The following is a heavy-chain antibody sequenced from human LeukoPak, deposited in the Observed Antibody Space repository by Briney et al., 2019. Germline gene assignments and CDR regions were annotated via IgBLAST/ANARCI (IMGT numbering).Heavy chain of an antibody. J-gene: IGHJ4*02. D-gene: IGHD3-22*01. CDR1: GITFSSYA. CDR2: ISGSGGST. V-gene: IGHV3-23*01. Sequence: GGSLRLSCAASGITFSSYAMTWVRQAPGKGLEWVSAISGSGGSTYYADSVKGRFTISRDNSKNTLYLQMNSLRAEDTAIYYCAKGYYDNSGYYDYWGQGTLVTVSS. CDR3: AKGYYDNSGYYDY.